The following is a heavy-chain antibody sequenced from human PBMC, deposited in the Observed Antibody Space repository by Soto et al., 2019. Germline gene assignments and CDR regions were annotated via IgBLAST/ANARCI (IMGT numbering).Heavy chain of an antibody. V-gene: IGHV1-24*01. CDR2: FDPEDGET. D-gene: IGHD3-22*01. J-gene: IGHJ4*02. CDR3: ATYRPNLDYYDSSGPFDY. CDR1: GYTLTEFS. Sequence: ASVKVSCKVSGYTLTEFSMHWVRQAPGKGLEWMGGFDPEDGETIYAQKFQGRVTMTEDTSTDTAYMELSSLRSEDTAVYYCATYRPNLDYYDSSGPFDYWGQGTLVTVSS.